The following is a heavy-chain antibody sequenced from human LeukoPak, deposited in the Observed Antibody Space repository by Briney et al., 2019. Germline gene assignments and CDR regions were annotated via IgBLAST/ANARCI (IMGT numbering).Heavy chain of an antibody. V-gene: IGHV3-23*01. D-gene: IGHD4-23*01. CDR2: ITGGGGGT. J-gene: IGHJ4*02. CDR1: GFAFSSYA. CDR3: AKGGNYGGTLTCDY. Sequence: GGSLRLSCAASGFAFSSYAMSWVRHPSGKGLEWVSSITGGGGGTYYADPLKGRFTISRDNSKNTLFLQMSSLRGEDTGIYYCAKGGNYGGTLTCDYWGQGTLVTVSS.